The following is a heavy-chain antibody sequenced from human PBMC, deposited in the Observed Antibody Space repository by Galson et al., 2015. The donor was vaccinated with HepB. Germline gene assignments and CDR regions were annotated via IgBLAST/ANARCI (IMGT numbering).Heavy chain of an antibody. V-gene: IGHV5-51*03. Sequence: QSGAEVKKPGESLKISCKGSGYSFTTYWIGWVRQMPGKGLEWMGFIYPDDSDTRYSPSFQGQVTMSVDKSISTAYLQWSSLKASDTAMYYCATSISSSWSPHNGHYYGMDVWGQGTTVTVSS. D-gene: IGHD6-13*01. CDR1: GYSFTTYW. CDR3: ATSISSSWSPHNGHYYGMDV. CDR2: IYPDDSDT. J-gene: IGHJ6*02.